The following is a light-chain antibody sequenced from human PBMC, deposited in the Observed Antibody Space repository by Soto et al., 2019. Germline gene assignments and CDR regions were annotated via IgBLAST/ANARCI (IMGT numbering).Light chain of an antibody. Sequence: DIQMTQSPSSLSASVGDRVTITCQASHDITSFLNWYQHKPGRAPKLLIYDASILEAGVPTRFSGSGSGTYFTFTISSLQPEDVATYYCQHCDYRPIFGPGTTVDFK. CDR1: HDITSF. CDR2: DAS. V-gene: IGKV1-33*01. J-gene: IGKJ3*01. CDR3: QHCDYRPI.